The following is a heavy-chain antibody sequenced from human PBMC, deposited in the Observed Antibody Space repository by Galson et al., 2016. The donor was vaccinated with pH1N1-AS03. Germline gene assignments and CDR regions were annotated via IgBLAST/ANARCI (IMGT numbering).Heavy chain of an antibody. CDR3: ASSKLDSSGYYYLDH. CDR2: ISWTRGNI. Sequence: SLRLSCAASGFTFDEYGMHWVRQAPGKGLEWVSGISWTRGNIGYADSVKSRFTISRDNAKNSLYLQMNSLRAEDTAVYYCASSKLDSSGYYYLDHWGQGTLITVSS. D-gene: IGHD3-22*01. CDR1: GFTFDEYG. J-gene: IGHJ4*02. V-gene: IGHV3-9*01.